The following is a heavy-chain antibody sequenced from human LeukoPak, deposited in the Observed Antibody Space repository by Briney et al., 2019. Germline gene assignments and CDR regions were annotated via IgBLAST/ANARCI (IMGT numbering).Heavy chain of an antibody. V-gene: IGHV3-48*04. D-gene: IGHD2/OR15-2a*01. CDR3: ARGPILGDY. Sequence: GGSLRLSCAAFGFTFTNNFMSWVRQTPAKGLEWLAHISSSGNSIYYADSVRGRFTISRDNAKNSLYLQMNRLRAEDTAVYSCARGPILGDYWGQGTLVTVSS. CDR1: GFTFTNNF. J-gene: IGHJ4*02. CDR2: ISSSGNSI.